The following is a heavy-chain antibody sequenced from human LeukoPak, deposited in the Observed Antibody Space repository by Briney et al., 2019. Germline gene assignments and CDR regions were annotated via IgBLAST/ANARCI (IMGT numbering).Heavy chain of an antibody. J-gene: IGHJ3*02. V-gene: IGHV4-34*01. CDR2: INHSGST. D-gene: IGHD3-22*01. CDR3: ARIPDLDYYDSSGYYYGAFNI. Sequence: SETLSLTCAVYGGSFSGYYWSWIRQPPGKGLEWIGEINHSGSTYYNPSLKSRVTISVDTSKNQFSLKLSSVTAADTAVYYCARIPDLDYYDSSGYYYGAFNIWGQGTMVTVSS. CDR1: GGSFSGYY.